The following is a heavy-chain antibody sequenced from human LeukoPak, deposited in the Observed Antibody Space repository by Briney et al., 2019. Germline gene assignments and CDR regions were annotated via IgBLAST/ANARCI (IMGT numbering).Heavy chain of an antibody. CDR3: ARDYRGAVRGVIHYYFDY. V-gene: IGHV3-13*01. CDR1: GFTFSSYA. CDR2: IGTAGDT. D-gene: IGHD3-10*01. J-gene: IGHJ4*02. Sequence: PGGSLRLSCAASGFTFSSYAMHWVRQAPGKGLEWVSAIGTAGDTYYPGSVKGRFTISRENAKNSLYLQMNSLRAGDTAVYYCARDYRGAVRGVIHYYFDYWGQGTLVTVSS.